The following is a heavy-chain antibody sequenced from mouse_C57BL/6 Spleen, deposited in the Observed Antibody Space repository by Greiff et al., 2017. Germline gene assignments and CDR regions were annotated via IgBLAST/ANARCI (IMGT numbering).Heavy chain of an antibody. Sequence: QVQLQQPGAELVKPGASVKMSCKASGYTFTSSWITWVKQRPGQGLEWIGDIYPGSGSTNYNEKFKSKATLTVDTSSSTAYMQLSSLTSEDSAVYYCARYAYYSNWVDYWGQGTSVTVSS. CDR3: ARYAYYSNWVDY. J-gene: IGHJ4*01. V-gene: IGHV1-55*01. CDR2: IYPGSGST. D-gene: IGHD2-5*01. CDR1: GYTFTSSW.